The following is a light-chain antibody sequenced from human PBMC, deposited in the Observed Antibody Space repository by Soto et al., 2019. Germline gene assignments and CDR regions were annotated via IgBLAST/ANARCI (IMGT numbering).Light chain of an antibody. J-gene: IGKJ1*01. V-gene: IGKV1-39*01. CDR3: QQSYSTPWT. CDR1: QSISSY. CDR2: AAS. Sequence: DIQMTQSPSSLSASVGDRVTITCRASQSISSYLNWDQQKPGKAPKLLIYAASSLQSGVPSRFSGSGSGTDFTLTFSSLRPEDFATYYCQQSYSTPWTFGQGTKVEIK.